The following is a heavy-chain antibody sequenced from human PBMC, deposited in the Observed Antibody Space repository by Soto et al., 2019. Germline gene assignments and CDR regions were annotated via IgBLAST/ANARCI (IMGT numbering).Heavy chain of an antibody. CDR2: IWYDGSNK. CDR3: AIDSPSDHGIHGPFDY. Sequence: QVQLVESGGGVVQPGRSLRISGAASRFNFSSYGMHWVRKAPGKGLEWVAVIWYDGSNKYYADSVKGRFTISRDNSKKTLYLQMNSLRAEDTAVYYCAIDSPSDHGIHGPFDYWGQGTLVTVSS. J-gene: IGHJ4*02. V-gene: IGHV3-33*01. CDR1: RFNFSSYG.